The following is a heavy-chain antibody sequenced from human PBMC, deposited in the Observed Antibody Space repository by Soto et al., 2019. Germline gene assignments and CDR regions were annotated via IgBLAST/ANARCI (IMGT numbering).Heavy chain of an antibody. Sequence: EVQLVESGGGLVKPGGSLRLSCAASGFTFSSYSMNWVRQAPGKGLEWVSSISSSSSYIYYADSVKGRFTISRDNAKNSLYLQMNSLRAEDTAVYYCARALLDDIVVVVAAGSDYWGQGTLVTVSS. J-gene: IGHJ4*02. V-gene: IGHV3-21*01. CDR2: ISSSSSYI. CDR3: ARALLDDIVVVVAAGSDY. CDR1: GFTFSSYS. D-gene: IGHD2-15*01.